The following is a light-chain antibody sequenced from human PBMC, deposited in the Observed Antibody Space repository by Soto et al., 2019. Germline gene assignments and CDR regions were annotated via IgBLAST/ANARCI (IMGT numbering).Light chain of an antibody. J-gene: IGKJ1*01. CDR3: QQYNNWPET. Sequence: ELGRTQSHATLSVPPGGGATLASRASQSISRNLAWYQQKPGQAPRLLLYGASTRATDIPARFSGSGSGTEFTLSISSLQSEDFAVYYCQQYNNWPETFGQGTKVDIK. CDR2: GAS. V-gene: IGKV3-15*01. CDR1: QSISRN.